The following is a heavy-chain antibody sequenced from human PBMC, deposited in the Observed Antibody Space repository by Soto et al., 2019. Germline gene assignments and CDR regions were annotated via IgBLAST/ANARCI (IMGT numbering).Heavy chain of an antibody. CDR1: GFTFSSYA. Sequence: EVQLLESGGGLVQPGGSLRLSCAASGFTFSSYAMSWVRQAPGKGLEWVSAISGSGGSTYYADSVKGRFTISRDNSKNTLYLQMNSLRAEDTAVYYCAKDLLEYSSGRDAFDIWGQGTMVTVSS. D-gene: IGHD6-19*01. V-gene: IGHV3-23*01. CDR2: ISGSGGST. J-gene: IGHJ3*02. CDR3: AKDLLEYSSGRDAFDI.